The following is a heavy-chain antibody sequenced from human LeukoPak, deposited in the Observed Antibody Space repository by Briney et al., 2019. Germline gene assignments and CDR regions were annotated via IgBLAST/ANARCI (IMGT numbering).Heavy chain of an antibody. CDR3: AKETRTWIQLYYFDY. Sequence: PGGSLRLSCAASGFTFSSYGMHWVRQAPGKGLEWVAVISYDGSNKYYADSVKGRFTISRDNSKDTLYLQMNSLRAEDTAVYYCAKETRTWIQLYYFDYWGQGTLVTVSS. CDR2: ISYDGSNK. CDR1: GFTFSSYG. V-gene: IGHV3-30*18. J-gene: IGHJ4*02. D-gene: IGHD5-18*01.